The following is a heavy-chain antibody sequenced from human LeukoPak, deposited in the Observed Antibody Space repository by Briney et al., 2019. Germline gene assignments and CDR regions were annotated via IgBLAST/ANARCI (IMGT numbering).Heavy chain of an antibody. D-gene: IGHD2-15*01. CDR3: ARDPCSGGSCHDAFDI. J-gene: IGHJ3*02. CDR1: GYTFTEYY. Sequence: ASVKVSCKASGYTFTEYYLHWVRQAPGQGLEWMGRINPNSGGANYAPKFQGRVTMTRDTSINTAYMELSRLKSDDTAVYYCARDPCSGGSCHDAFDIWGQGTTVTVSS. V-gene: IGHV1-2*06. CDR2: INPNSGGA.